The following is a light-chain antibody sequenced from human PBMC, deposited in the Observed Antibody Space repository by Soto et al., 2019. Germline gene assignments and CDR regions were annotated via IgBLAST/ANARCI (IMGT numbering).Light chain of an antibody. Sequence: QSVLTQPPSASGTPGQRVTISCSGSSSNIGSNTVNWYQQLPGTAPKLLIYSNNQRPSGVPDRFSGSKSGTSASLAISGLQSEDEADYYCAACDDSLNGHYVSGT. CDR3: AACDDSLNGHYV. CDR1: SSNIGSNT. CDR2: SNN. V-gene: IGLV1-44*01. J-gene: IGLJ1*01.